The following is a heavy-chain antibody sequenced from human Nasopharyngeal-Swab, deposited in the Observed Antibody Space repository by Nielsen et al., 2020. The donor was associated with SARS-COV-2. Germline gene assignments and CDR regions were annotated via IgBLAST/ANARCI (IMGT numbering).Heavy chain of an antibody. CDR1: GGSIVSHY. CDR2: IYSTEIT. V-gene: IGHV4-59*11. J-gene: IGHJ4*02. CDR3: ARGPYSRSSLWVH. Sequence: GSLRLSCTVSGGSIVSHYWNWIRLSPGKGLEWIGYIYSTEITKYNPSLGSRVTMSGDTSKSQVYLKLKSLTAADTAVYYCARGPYSRSSLWVHWGQGTLVTVSS. D-gene: IGHD6-6*01.